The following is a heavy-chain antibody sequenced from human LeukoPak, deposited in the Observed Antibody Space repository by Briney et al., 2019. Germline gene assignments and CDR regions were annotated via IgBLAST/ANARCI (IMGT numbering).Heavy chain of an antibody. V-gene: IGHV3-7*03. J-gene: IGHJ4*02. CDR3: ARDGFGTGSN. CDR2: IKQDGSEK. CDR1: GLTFCNYW. D-gene: IGHD3-16*01. Sequence: TGGSLRLFCADSGLTFCNYWLDWGRQAPGMGLEWVANIKQDGSEKNYVDSVKGRFIISRDNAKNSLYLQMNTLRADDTAVYYCARDGFGTGSNWGQGTLVTVSS.